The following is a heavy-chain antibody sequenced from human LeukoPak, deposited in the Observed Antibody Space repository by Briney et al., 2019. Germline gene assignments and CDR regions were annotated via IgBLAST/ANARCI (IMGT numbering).Heavy chain of an antibody. D-gene: IGHD1-1*01. CDR3: ARDYNWNPPDY. CDR1: GFTFSSHW. V-gene: IGHV3-74*01. Sequence: TGGSLRLSCAASGFTFSSHWMHWVRQAPGKGLVWVSRVDSDGRITTYADSVKGRFTISRDNAKNTLYLQMNTLRDEDTAVCYCARDYNWNPPDYWGQGTLVTVSS. J-gene: IGHJ4*02. CDR2: VDSDGRIT.